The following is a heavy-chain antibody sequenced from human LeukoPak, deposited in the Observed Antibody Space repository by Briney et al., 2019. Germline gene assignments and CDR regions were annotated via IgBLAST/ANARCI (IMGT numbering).Heavy chain of an antibody. CDR1: GFTFSSYS. D-gene: IGHD5-24*01. V-gene: IGHV3-21*04. J-gene: IGHJ4*02. CDR3: ARDQRWLQLRGGFDY. CDR2: ISSSSSYI. Sequence: PGGSLRLSCAASGFTFSSYSMNWVRQAPGKGLEWVSSISSSSSYIYYADSVKGRFTISRDNAKNSLYLQMNSLRAEDTAVYYCARDQRWLQLRGGFDYWGQGTLVTVSS.